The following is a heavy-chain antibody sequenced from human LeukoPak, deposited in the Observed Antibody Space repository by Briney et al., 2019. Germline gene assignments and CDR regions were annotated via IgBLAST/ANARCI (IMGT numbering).Heavy chain of an antibody. V-gene: IGHV4-30-4*01. Sequence: SETLSLTCTVSGGSISSGDYYWSWIRQPPGKGLEWIGYIYYSGSTYYNPSLKGRVTISVDTSKNQFSLKLSSVTAADTAVYYCAREADYYDSSGYSWGQGTLVTVSS. CDR1: GGSISSGDYY. CDR2: IYYSGST. CDR3: AREADYYDSSGYS. J-gene: IGHJ4*02. D-gene: IGHD3-22*01.